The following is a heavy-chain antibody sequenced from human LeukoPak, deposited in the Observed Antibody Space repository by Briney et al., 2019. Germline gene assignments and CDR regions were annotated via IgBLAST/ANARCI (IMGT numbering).Heavy chain of an antibody. D-gene: IGHD3-10*01. CDR3: ARSPHYMVRGVIRSPFDY. Sequence: SVKVSCKASGGTFSSYAISWVRQAPGQGLEWMGGIIPIFGTANYAQKFQGRVTITADESTSTAYMELSSLRSEDTAVYYCARSPHYMVRGVIRSPFDYWGQGTVVTVSS. CDR2: IIPIFGTA. V-gene: IGHV1-69*13. CDR1: GGTFSSYA. J-gene: IGHJ4*02.